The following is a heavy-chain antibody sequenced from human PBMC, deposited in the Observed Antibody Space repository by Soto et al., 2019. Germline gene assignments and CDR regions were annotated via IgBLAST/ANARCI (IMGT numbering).Heavy chain of an antibody. J-gene: IGHJ4*02. D-gene: IGHD2-15*01. V-gene: IGHV3-30*18. Sequence: PWWSLRLSCSASVFTCSSYGMHWGRQAPGKGLEWVAVISYDGSNKYYADSVKGRFTISRDNSKNTLYLQMNSLRAEDTAVYYCAKERRDDYSSHPTDYWGQGTLVTVSS. CDR2: ISYDGSNK. CDR1: VFTCSSYG. CDR3: AKERRDDYSSHPTDY.